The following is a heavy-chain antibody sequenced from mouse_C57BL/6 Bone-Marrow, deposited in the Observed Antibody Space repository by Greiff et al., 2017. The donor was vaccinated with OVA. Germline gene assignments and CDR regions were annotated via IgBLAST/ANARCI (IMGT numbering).Heavy chain of an antibody. CDR2: SRNKANDYTT. Sequence: EVKLMESGGGLVQSGRSLRLSCATSGFTFSDFYMEWVRQAPGKGLEWIAASRNKANDYTTEYSASVKGRFIVSRDTSQSILYLQMNALRAEDTAIYYCARANWDGGYAMDYWGQGTSVTVSS. CDR3: ARANWDGGYAMDY. J-gene: IGHJ4*01. CDR1: GFTFSDFY. D-gene: IGHD4-1*01. V-gene: IGHV7-1*01.